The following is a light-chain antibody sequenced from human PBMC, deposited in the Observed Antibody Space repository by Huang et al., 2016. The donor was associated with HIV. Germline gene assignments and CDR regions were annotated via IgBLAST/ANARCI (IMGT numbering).Light chain of an antibody. V-gene: IGKV3-20*01. Sequence: EIVLTQSPGTLSLSPGERATLSCRASQSVSSSSLAWYQQKPGQAPRLLIYGASSRATGIPDRFSGSVSGTDFTLTISRLEPEDFAVYYCQQYDSSPFTFGPGTKVDIK. J-gene: IGKJ3*01. CDR1: QSVSSSS. CDR2: GAS. CDR3: QQYDSSPFT.